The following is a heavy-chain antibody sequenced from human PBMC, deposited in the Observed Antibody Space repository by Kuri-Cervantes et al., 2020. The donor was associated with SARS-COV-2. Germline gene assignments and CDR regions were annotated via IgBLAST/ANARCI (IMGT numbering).Heavy chain of an antibody. J-gene: IGHJ4*02. V-gene: IGHV4-59*01. CDR3: ARAAYCGGDCYYYFDY. CDR1: GGSISSYY. Sequence: SETLSLTCTVSGGSISSYYWSWIRQPPGKGLEWIEYIYYSGSTNYNPSLKSRVTISVDTSKNQFSLKLSSVTAADTAVYYCARAAYCGGDCYYYFDYWGQGTLVTVSS. D-gene: IGHD2-21*01. CDR2: IYYSGST.